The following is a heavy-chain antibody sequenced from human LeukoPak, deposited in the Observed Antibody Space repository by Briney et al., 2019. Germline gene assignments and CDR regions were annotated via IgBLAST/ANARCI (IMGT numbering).Heavy chain of an antibody. V-gene: IGHV4-38-2*02. Sequence: PSETLSLTCSVSTYSISSAYYWGWIRQPPGKGLQWIGSIYHSGSTSYNPSLKSRVTISVDTSKNQFSLKLSSVTAADTAVYYCAVGDSSSWAPRGYWGQGTLVTVSS. CDR3: AVGDSSSWAPRGY. D-gene: IGHD6-13*01. CDR2: IYHSGST. J-gene: IGHJ4*02. CDR1: TYSISSAYY.